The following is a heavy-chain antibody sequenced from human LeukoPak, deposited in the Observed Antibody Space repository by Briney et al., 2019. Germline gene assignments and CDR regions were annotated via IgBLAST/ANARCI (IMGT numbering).Heavy chain of an antibody. CDR2: IYYSGST. Sequence: SETLSLTCTVSGGSISSSSYYWGWIRQPPGKGLEWIGSIYYSGSTYYNPSLKSRVTISVDTSKNQFSLKLSSVTAADTAVYYCARDWADSSGYYFSLGAFDIWGQGTMVTVSS. CDR3: ARDWADSSGYYFSLGAFDI. CDR1: GGSISSSSYY. J-gene: IGHJ3*02. D-gene: IGHD3-22*01. V-gene: IGHV4-39*07.